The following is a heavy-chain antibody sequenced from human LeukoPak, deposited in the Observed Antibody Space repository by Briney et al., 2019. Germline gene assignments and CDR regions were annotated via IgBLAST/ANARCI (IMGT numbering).Heavy chain of an antibody. Sequence: PSETLSLTCAVYGGSFRGYYWSWIRQPPGKGLEWIGEINHSGSTNYNPSLKSRVTISVDTSKNQFSLKLSSVTAADTAVYYCARVGAYYYDSSGYGYWGQGTLVTVSS. J-gene: IGHJ4*02. CDR2: INHSGST. V-gene: IGHV4-34*01. CDR3: ARVGAYYYDSSGYGY. CDR1: GGSFRGYY. D-gene: IGHD3-22*01.